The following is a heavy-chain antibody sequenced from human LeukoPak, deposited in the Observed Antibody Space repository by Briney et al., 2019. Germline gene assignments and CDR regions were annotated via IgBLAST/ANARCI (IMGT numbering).Heavy chain of an antibody. J-gene: IGHJ4*02. CDR1: GGTFSSHA. CDR2: IIPILGIA. CDR3: ARDPRVRRYDLDY. D-gene: IGHD5-12*01. Sequence: ASVKVPCKASGGTFSSHAISWVRQAPGQGLEWMGRIIPILGIANYAQKFQGRVTITADKSTSTAYMELSSLRSEDTAVYYCARDPRVRRYDLDYWGQGTLVTVSS. V-gene: IGHV1-69*04.